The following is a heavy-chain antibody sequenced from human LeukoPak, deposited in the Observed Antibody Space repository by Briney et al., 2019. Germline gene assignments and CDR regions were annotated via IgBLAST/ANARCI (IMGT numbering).Heavy chain of an antibody. CDR2: IYSGGST. CDR1: GFTVSSNY. CDR3: ARDLYYYDSSGYHHTNYFDY. J-gene: IGHJ4*02. V-gene: IGHV3-53*01. D-gene: IGHD3-22*01. Sequence: GGSLRLSCAASGFTVSSNYMSWVRQAPGKGLEWVSVIYSGGSTYYADSLKGRFTISRDNSKNTLYLQMNSLRAEDTAVYYCARDLYYYDSSGYHHTNYFDYWGQGTLVTVSS.